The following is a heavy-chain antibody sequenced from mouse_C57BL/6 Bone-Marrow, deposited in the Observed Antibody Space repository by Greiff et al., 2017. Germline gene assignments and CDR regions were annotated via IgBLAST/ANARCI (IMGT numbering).Heavy chain of an antibody. CDR3: FNSLIYYYCSSYVGLSY. CDR2: IYPRSGNT. D-gene: IGHD1-1*01. CDR1: GYTFTSYG. Sequence: QVQLKQSGAELARPGASVKMSCKASGYTFTSYGISWVKQRTGQGLEWIGEIYPRSGNTYYNEKFKGKATLTADKSSSTAYMELRSLTSEDSAVYFCFNSLIYYYCSSYVGLSYWGQGTLVTVSA. J-gene: IGHJ3*01. V-gene: IGHV1-81*01.